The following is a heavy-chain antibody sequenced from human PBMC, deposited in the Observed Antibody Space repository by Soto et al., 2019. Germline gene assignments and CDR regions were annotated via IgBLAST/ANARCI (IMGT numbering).Heavy chain of an antibody. Sequence: GGSLRLSCAASGFTFSSYGMHWVRQAPGKGLEWVAVIWYDGSNKYYADSVKGRFTISRDNSKNTLYLQMNSLRAEDTAVYYCARAAVPLRYFDWFYPTIEYGMDVWGQGTTVTVSS. CDR1: GFTFSSYG. CDR3: ARAAVPLRYFDWFYPTIEYGMDV. V-gene: IGHV3-33*01. D-gene: IGHD3-9*01. CDR2: IWYDGSNK. J-gene: IGHJ6*02.